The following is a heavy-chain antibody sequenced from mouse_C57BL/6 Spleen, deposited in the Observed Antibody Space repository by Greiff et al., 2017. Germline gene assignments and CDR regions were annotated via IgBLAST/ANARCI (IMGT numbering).Heavy chain of an antibody. CDR2: INPNNGGT. V-gene: IGHV1-26*01. CDR1: GYTFTDYY. J-gene: IGHJ1*03. CDR3: ARSYYGNYGWYFDV. Sequence: VQLQQSGPELVKPGASVKISCKASGYTFTDYYMNWVKQSHGKSLEWIGDINPNNGGTSYNQTFKGKATLTVDKSSSTAYIELRSLTSEDSAVYYCARSYYGNYGWYFDVWGTGTTVTVSS. D-gene: IGHD2-1*01.